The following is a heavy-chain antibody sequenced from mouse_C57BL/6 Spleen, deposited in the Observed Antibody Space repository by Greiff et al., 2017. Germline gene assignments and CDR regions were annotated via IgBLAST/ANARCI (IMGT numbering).Heavy chain of an antibody. CDR1: GYTFTSYW. V-gene: IGHV1-7*01. Sequence: QVQLKQSGAELAKPGASVKLSCKASGYTFTSYWMHWVKQRPGQGLEWIGYINPSSGYTKSNQKFKDKATLTADKSSSTAYMQLSSLTYEDSAVYYCASYYGSSPWFAYWGQGTLVTVSA. D-gene: IGHD1-1*01. CDR3: ASYYGSSPWFAY. J-gene: IGHJ3*01. CDR2: INPSSGYT.